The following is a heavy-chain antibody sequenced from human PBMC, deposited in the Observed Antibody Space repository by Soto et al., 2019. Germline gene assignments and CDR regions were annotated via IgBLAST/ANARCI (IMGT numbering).Heavy chain of an antibody. V-gene: IGHV1-69*01. CDR1: GGTFSSYA. D-gene: IGHD2-8*01. CDR3: ARDGYCTNGVCGYFDY. J-gene: IGHJ4*02. Sequence: QVQLVQSGAEVKKPGSSVKVSCKASGGTFSSYAISWVRQAPGQGLGGGGGIIPIFGTANYAQKFQGRVTITADESTSTAYMELRSLRSEDTAVYYCARDGYCTNGVCGYFDYWGQGTLVTVSS. CDR2: IIPIFGTA.